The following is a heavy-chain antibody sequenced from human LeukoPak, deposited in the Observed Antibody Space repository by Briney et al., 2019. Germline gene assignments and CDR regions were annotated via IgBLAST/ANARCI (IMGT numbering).Heavy chain of an antibody. Sequence: GGSLRLSCAASGFTFSSYGMHWVRQAPGKGLEWVAVIWYGGSNKYYADSVKGRFTISRDNSKNTLYLQMNSLRAEDTAVYYCAKDPYGGNSYYFDYWGQGTLVTVSS. CDR2: IWYGGSNK. J-gene: IGHJ4*02. D-gene: IGHD4-23*01. CDR3: AKDPYGGNSYYFDY. CDR1: GFTFSSYG. V-gene: IGHV3-30*02.